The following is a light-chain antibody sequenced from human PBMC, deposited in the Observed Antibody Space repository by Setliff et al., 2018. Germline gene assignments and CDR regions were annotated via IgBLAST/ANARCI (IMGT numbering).Light chain of an antibody. V-gene: IGLV2-8*01. CDR3: SSYAGSTGNG. CDR2: EVS. J-gene: IGLJ1*01. Sequence: QSGLTQPPSASGSPGQSVTISCTGTSSDVGGYNYVSWYQQHPGKAPKLMIYEVSKRPSGVPDRFSGSKSGNTASLTVSGLQAEDEADYYCSSYAGSTGNGVGTGTKV. CDR1: SSDVGGYNY.